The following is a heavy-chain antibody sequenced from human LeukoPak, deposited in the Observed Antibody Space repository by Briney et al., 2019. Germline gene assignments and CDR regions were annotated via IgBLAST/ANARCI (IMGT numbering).Heavy chain of an antibody. CDR3: ARSVTTVTSFDAFDI. V-gene: IGHV4-39*01. CDR2: IYYSGST. D-gene: IGHD4-17*01. J-gene: IGHJ3*02. Sequence: SETLSLTCTVSGGPISSSSYYWGWIRQPPGKGLEWIGSIYYSGSTYYNPSLKSRVTISVDTSKNQFSLKLSSVTAADTAVYYCARSVTTVTSFDAFDIWGQGTMVTVSS. CDR1: GGPISSSSYY.